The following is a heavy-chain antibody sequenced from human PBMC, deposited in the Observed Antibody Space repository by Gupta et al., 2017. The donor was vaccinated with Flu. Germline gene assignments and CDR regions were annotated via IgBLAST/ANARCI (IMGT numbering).Heavy chain of an antibody. CDR2: VSAVSCPT. J-gene: IGHJ4*02. V-gene: IGHV1-69*01. CDR1: GVTFSTYA. CDR3: ARKGGGHCSGGSCYSFDY. D-gene: IGHD2-15*01. Sequence: QVKLVQSGAEVRRPGSSVKVSCKPYGVTFSTYAINWVRPDPGQGLEGAGGVSAVSCPTVSAPRFQGRVTITADESTSTAYLDLSSLTSDDTAVYYCARKGGGHCSGGSCYSFDYWGQGTLITVSS.